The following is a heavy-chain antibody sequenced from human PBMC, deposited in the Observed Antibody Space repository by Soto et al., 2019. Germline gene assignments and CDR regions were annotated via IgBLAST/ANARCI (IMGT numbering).Heavy chain of an antibody. CDR2: IKSKTDGGTT. J-gene: IGHJ4*02. Sequence: GGSLRLSCAASGFTFSNAWMSWVRQAPGKGLEWVGRIKSKTDGGTTDYATPVKGRFTISRDDSKNTLYLQMNSLKTEDTAVYYCTTGHSAYCGGDCYDYWGQGTLVTVSS. V-gene: IGHV3-15*01. CDR1: GFTFSNAW. D-gene: IGHD2-21*01. CDR3: TTGHSAYCGGDCYDY.